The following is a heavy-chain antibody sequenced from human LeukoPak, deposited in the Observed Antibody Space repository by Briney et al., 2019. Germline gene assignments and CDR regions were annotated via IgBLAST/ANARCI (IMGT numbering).Heavy chain of an antibody. J-gene: IGHJ4*02. Sequence: GGSLRLSCAASGFTVSSNYMSWVRQAPGKGLEWVSAISGSGGSTYYADSVKGRFTISRDNSKNTLYLQMNSLRAEDTAVYYCAKVAPQENVVVPAASFDYWGQGTLVTVSS. CDR2: ISGSGGST. CDR1: GFTVSSNY. CDR3: AKVAPQENVVVPAASFDY. V-gene: IGHV3-23*01. D-gene: IGHD2-2*01.